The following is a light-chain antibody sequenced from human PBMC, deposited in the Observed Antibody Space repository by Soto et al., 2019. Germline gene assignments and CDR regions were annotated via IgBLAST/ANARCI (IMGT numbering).Light chain of an antibody. J-gene: IGLJ2*01. Sequence: QSVLTQPPSASGSPGQSVTISCTGMSSDVGGYNYVSWYQQHPGKAPKLMIYEVSKRPSGVHDRFSGSKSGNTASLTVSGLQAEDEADYYCSSYAGANSVVFGGGTKLTVL. CDR2: EVS. CDR1: SSDVGGYNY. CDR3: SSYAGANSVV. V-gene: IGLV2-8*01.